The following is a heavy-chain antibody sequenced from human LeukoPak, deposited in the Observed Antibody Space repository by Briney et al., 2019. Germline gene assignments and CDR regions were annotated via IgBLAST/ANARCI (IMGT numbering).Heavy chain of an antibody. V-gene: IGHV1-2*06. J-gene: IGHJ4*02. CDR3: ARTYCSGGSCYYDY. D-gene: IGHD2-15*01. CDR2: INPNSGGT. CDR1: GYTFTGYY. Sequence: ASVKVSCKASGYTFTGYYMHWVRQAPGQGLEWMGRINPNSGGTNYAQKFQGRVHMTRDTSISTAYKELSRLRSDDTAVYYCARTYCSGGSCYYDYWGQGTLVTVSS.